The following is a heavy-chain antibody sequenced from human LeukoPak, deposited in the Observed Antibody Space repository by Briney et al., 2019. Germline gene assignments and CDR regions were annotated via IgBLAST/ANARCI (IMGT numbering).Heavy chain of an antibody. CDR1: GYSISSGYY. D-gene: IGHD3-22*01. CDR3: ASLYYYDSAPFDP. Sequence: SETLSLTCTVSGYSISSGYYWGWIRQPPGKGLEWIGSIYHSGGTYYNPSLKSLVTISIDTSKNQFSLKLSSVTAADTAVYYCASLYYYDSAPFDPWGQGTLVTVSS. J-gene: IGHJ5*02. CDR2: IYHSGGT. V-gene: IGHV4-38-2*02.